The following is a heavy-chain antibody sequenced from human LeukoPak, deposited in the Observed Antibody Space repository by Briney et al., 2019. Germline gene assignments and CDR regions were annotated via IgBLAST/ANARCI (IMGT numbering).Heavy chain of an antibody. CDR2: ISSSGST. V-gene: IGHV4-4*07. D-gene: IGHD1-14*01. Sequence: SETLALTCTVSGGSISSYYWSWIRQPAGKGLEWIGRISSSGSTNYNPSLKCRVTMPVATSKNQCSLKLSSVTAADTAVYYCARDDGRTYWGQGTLVTVSS. CDR3: ARDDGRTY. CDR1: GGSISSYY. J-gene: IGHJ4*02.